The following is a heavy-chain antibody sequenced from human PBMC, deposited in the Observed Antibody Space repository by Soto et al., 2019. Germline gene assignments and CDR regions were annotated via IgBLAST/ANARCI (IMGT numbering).Heavy chain of an antibody. Sequence: QVQLQESGPGLVKPSETLSLTCTVSGGSISNDYWSWIRQPPGKGLEWIGYMYYSGGTKYNPSLESRVTISVDTSKNQFFLKLSSVTAADTAVYYCARESMYYYYGMDVWGQGTTVTVSS. D-gene: IGHD6-6*01. J-gene: IGHJ6*02. CDR1: GGSISNDY. CDR2: MYYSGGT. CDR3: ARESMYYYYGMDV. V-gene: IGHV4-59*01.